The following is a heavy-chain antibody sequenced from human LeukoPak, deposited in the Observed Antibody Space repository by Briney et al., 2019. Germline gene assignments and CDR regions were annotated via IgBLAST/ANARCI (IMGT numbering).Heavy chain of an antibody. CDR2: INHSGST. Sequence: GSLRLSCAASGFTFSSYSMNWIRQPPGKGLEWIGEINHSGSTNYNPSLKSRVTISVDTSKNQFSLKLSSVTAADTAVYYCARTDYGAELDYWGQGTLVTVSS. CDR3: ARTDYGAELDY. CDR1: GFTFSSYS. V-gene: IGHV4-34*01. D-gene: IGHD3-16*01. J-gene: IGHJ4*02.